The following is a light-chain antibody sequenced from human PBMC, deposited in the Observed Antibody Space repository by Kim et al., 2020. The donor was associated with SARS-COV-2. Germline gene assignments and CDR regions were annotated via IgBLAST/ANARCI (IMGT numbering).Light chain of an antibody. Sequence: GQSVTISCTGTNSDVGSYNYVSWYQHHPGKTPKIIIYDVTERPSGVPDRFSGSQSGNTASLTISGLQAEDEADYYCCSYAGHSTYVFGTGTKVTVL. CDR1: NSDVGSYNY. CDR3: CSYAGHSTYV. CDR2: DVT. V-gene: IGLV2-11*01. J-gene: IGLJ1*01.